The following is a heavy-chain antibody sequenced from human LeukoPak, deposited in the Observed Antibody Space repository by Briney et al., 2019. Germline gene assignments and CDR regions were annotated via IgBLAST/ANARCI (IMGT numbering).Heavy chain of an antibody. CDR1: GFTFSSHA. Sequence: GGSLRLSCSASGFTFSSHAMNWVRQAPGKGLEYVSGISSNGGSTYYGDSVKGRFTISRDNSKNTLYLQMSSLRAEDTAVYYCARGYSSPYYSYAMDVWGQGTTVTVSS. J-gene: IGHJ6*02. CDR3: ARGYSSPYYSYAMDV. CDR2: ISSNGGST. D-gene: IGHD6-13*01. V-gene: IGHV3-64D*09.